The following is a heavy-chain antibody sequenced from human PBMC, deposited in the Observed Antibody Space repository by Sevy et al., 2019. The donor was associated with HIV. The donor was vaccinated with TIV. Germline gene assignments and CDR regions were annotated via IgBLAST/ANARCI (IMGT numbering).Heavy chain of an antibody. D-gene: IGHD3-9*01. V-gene: IGHV4-61*01. J-gene: IGHJ6*02. CDR3: GRDQYYDVLTGLYAIDV. Sequence: SETLSLTCSVSAMSVSSANDYWTWIRQPPGKGLEWIGHVFYFGSTNYNPSLKSRVTISLDTSKRQVSLKLTSVTAADTAVYYCGRDQYYDVLTGLYAIDVWGQGTTVTVSS. CDR2: VFYFGST. CDR1: AMSVSSANDY.